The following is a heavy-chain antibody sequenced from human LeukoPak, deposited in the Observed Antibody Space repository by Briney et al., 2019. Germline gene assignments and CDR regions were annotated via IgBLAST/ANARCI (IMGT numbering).Heavy chain of an antibody. V-gene: IGHV1-8*01. Sequence: GASVKVSCKASGYTFTSYDINWVRQATGQGLEWMGWMNPNSGNTGYAQKFQGRVTMTRNTSISTAYMELSSLRSEDTAVYYCARPMVRGHLTRTPHPLVVGWGPNWFDPWGQGTLVTVSS. CDR2: MNPNSGNT. J-gene: IGHJ5*02. CDR3: ARPMVRGHLTRTPHPLVVGWGPNWFDP. D-gene: IGHD3-10*01. CDR1: GYTFTSYD.